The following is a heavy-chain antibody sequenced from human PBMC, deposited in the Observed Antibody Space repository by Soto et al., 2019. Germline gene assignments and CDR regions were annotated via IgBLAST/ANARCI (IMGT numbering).Heavy chain of an antibody. V-gene: IGHV1-69*13. Sequence: ASVKVSCKASGGTFSSYAISWVRQAPGQGLEWMGGIIPIFGTANYAQKFQGRVTIAADESTSTAYMELSSLRSEDTAVYYCARLNPVGRGGWFDPWGQGTLVTVSS. CDR2: IIPIFGTA. CDR3: ARLNPVGRGGWFDP. J-gene: IGHJ5*02. D-gene: IGHD1-26*01. CDR1: GGTFSSYA.